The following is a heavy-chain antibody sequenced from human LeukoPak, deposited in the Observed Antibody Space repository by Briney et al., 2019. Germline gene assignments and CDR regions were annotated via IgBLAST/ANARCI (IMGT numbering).Heavy chain of an antibody. D-gene: IGHD3-22*01. CDR3: ARCPYDSTGYYSVPSHLDY. Sequence: PGGSLRLSCAASGFTFSTYWMTWVRQAPGKGLEWVANRKQDGSAKYYVDSLRGRFSISRDNVKNSLFLQMNSLSAEDTAVYYCARCPYDSTGYYSVPSHLDYWGQGTLVTVSS. V-gene: IGHV3-7*01. CDR1: GFTFSTYW. CDR2: RKQDGSAK. J-gene: IGHJ4*02.